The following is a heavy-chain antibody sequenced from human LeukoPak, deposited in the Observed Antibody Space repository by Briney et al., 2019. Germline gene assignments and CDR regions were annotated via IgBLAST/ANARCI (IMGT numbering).Heavy chain of an antibody. D-gene: IGHD5-12*01. CDR3: AKEPLRGYSGYDWLLFDY. J-gene: IGHJ4*02. Sequence: QSGGSLRLSCAASGFTFSSYGMHWVRQAPGKGLEWVAFIRYDGSNKYYADSVKGRFTISRDNSKNTLYLQMNSLRAEDTAVYYCAKEPLRGYSGYDWLLFDYWGQGTLVTVSS. CDR2: IRYDGSNK. V-gene: IGHV3-30*02. CDR1: GFTFSSYG.